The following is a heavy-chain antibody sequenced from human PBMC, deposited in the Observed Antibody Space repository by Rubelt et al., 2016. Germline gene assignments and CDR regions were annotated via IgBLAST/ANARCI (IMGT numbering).Heavy chain of an antibody. Sequence: QLQLQESGPGLVKPSETLSLTCTVSGGSISSSSYYWGWIRQPPGKGLEWIGSIYFRGSTYYNPSLKSRVTISVDTSKNQFSLKLSSVTAADTAVDYCARYWGYDPFDYWGQGTLVTVSS. D-gene: IGHD5-12*01. CDR3: ARYWGYDPFDY. CDR1: GGSISSSSYY. V-gene: IGHV4-39*01. CDR2: IYFRGST. J-gene: IGHJ4*02.